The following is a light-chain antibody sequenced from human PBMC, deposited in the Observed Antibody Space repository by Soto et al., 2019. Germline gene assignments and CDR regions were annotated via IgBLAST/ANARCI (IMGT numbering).Light chain of an antibody. CDR2: TAS. V-gene: IGKV1-27*01. CDR1: QSISNY. CDR3: QQYYSTPWT. J-gene: IGKJ1*01. Sequence: DIQITQSPSSLSSSVLYVMIIAFLSSQSISNYLNWYQQKPGKAPKLLIYTASTRESGVPDRFSGSGSGTDFTLTISSLQAEDVAVYYCQQYYSTPWTFGQGTKVDIK.